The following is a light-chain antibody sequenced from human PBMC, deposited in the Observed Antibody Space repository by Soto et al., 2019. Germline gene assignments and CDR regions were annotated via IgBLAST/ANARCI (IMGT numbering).Light chain of an antibody. CDR3: CSYAGSSTFV. Sequence: QSVLTQPASVSVSPGQSITISCTGTSRDVGSYNLVSWYKQHPGKAPKLMIYEVSERPSGVSNRFSGSRSGSTASLTISGLQAEDEADYYCCSYAGSSTFVFGTGTKVTVL. V-gene: IGLV2-23*02. CDR2: EVS. CDR1: SRDVGSYNL. J-gene: IGLJ1*01.